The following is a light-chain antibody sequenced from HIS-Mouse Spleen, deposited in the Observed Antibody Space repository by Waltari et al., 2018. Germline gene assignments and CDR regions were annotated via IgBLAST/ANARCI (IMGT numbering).Light chain of an antibody. Sequence: SPGQSITIPCTGTSSDVGGYNYVSWYQQHPGKAPKLMIYDVSNRPSGVSNRFSGSKSGNTASLTISGLQAEDEADYYCSSYTSSSTYVFGTGTKVTVL. CDR3: SSYTSSSTYV. CDR2: DVS. J-gene: IGLJ1*01. CDR1: SSDVGGYNY. V-gene: IGLV2-14*03.